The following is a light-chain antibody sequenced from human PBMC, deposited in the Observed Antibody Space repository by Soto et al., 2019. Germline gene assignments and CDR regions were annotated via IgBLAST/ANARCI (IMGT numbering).Light chain of an antibody. V-gene: IGLV2-14*01. CDR3: SSYTSSSTVV. CDR2: DVS. CDR1: SSDVGGYNY. Sequence: QSVLTQPASVSGSPGQSITISCTGTSSDVGGYNYVSWYQQHPGKAPKLMIYDVSNRPSGVSTRFSGSKSGNTASLTISGLPAEDEADYYCSSYTSSSTVVFGGGTKLTVL. J-gene: IGLJ2*01.